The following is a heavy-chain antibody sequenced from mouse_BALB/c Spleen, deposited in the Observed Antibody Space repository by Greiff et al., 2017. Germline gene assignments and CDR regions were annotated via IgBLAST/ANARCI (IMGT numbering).Heavy chain of an antibody. D-gene: IGHD3-2*01. J-gene: IGHJ4*01. CDR2: IDPANGNT. CDR1: GFNTKDTY. CDR3: ARDSSGFMDY. V-gene: IGHV14-3*02. Sequence: EVQLQQSGAELVKPGASVKLSCTASGFNTKDTYMHWVKQRPEQGLEWIGRIDPANGNTKYDPKFQGKATITADTSSNTAYLQLSSLTSEDTAVYYCARDSSGFMDYWGQGTSVTVSS.